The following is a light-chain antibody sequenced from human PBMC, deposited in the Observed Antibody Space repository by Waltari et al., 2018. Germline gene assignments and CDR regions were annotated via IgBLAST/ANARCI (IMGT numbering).Light chain of an antibody. J-gene: IGLJ3*02. CDR1: SPNLASNY. CDR2: SNK. Sequence: QSVLTRPPSASGTPGPRDTISCSGSSPNLASNYVNWYQQLPGTAPKLPIYSNKHRPSGVPDRFSGAKSGTAASLAISGLRSEDEADYYCAAWDDSLSGWVFGGGTKLTVL. V-gene: IGLV1-47*02. CDR3: AAWDDSLSGWV.